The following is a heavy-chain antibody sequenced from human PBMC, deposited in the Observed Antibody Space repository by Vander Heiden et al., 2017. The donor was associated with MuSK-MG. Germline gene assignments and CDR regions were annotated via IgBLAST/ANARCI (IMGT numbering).Heavy chain of an antibody. D-gene: IGHD6-19*01. CDR2: IYSTGNT. V-gene: IGHV4-59*08. Sequence: QVQLQESGPGLVKPSETLSLTCTVSAGSISTYYWSWIRQPPGKGLYWIGSIYSTGNTKYNPALSSRVSTSLDTSKNQFSLKLTSVTAADTAVYYCARRRAVATVYAFDIWGQVTMVTVSS. CDR1: AGSISTYY. J-gene: IGHJ3*02. CDR3: ARRRAVATVYAFDI.